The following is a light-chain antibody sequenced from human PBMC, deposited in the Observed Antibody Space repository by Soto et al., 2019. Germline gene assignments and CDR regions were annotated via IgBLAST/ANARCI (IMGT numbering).Light chain of an antibody. Sequence: EIGMTQSPATLSVSPGERATLSCRASQSISNNLAWYQQKPGKAPRLLIYGASTRATGIPARFSGSGYGTEFTLTISSMKSEDFAVYSCQHYNDRPLTFGGGTKVDIK. J-gene: IGKJ4*01. V-gene: IGKV3-15*01. CDR1: QSISNN. CDR2: GAS. CDR3: QHYNDRPLT.